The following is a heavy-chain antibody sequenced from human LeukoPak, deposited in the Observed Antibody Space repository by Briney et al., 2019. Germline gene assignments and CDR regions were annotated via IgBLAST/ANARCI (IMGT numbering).Heavy chain of an antibody. CDR2: ISAYNGNT. J-gene: IGHJ4*02. D-gene: IGHD3-10*01. CDR1: GYTFTSYG. CDR3: ARGLAQYYYGSGSYCPFDY. Sequence: GASVKVSCKASGYTFTSYGISWVRQAPGQGLEWMGWISAYNGNTNYAQKLQGRVTMTTDTSTSTAYMELSSLRSEDTAVYYCARGLAQYYYGSGSYCPFDYWGQGTLVTVSS. V-gene: IGHV1-18*01.